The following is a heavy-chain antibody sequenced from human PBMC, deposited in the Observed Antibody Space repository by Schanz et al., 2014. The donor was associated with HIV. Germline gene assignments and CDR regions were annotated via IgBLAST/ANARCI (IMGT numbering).Heavy chain of an antibody. D-gene: IGHD5-12*01. CDR1: GYTFTSYD. Sequence: QVHLVQSGAEVKKPGASVKVSCKASGYTFTSYDINWVRQATGQGLEWMGWMNPNSANTGFAQKFQGRVTMTRNTSINTAYMXXXXXKSEDTAXXXXXXXXXXSTQWLRALYSNYGMDVWGQGTTVTVSS. V-gene: IGHV1-8*01. J-gene: IGHJ6*02. CDR3: XXXXXXSTQWLRALYSNYGMDV. CDR2: MNPNSANT.